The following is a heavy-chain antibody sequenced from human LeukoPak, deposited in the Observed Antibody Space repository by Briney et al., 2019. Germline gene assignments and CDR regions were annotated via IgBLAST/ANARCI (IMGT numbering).Heavy chain of an antibody. J-gene: IGHJ4*02. CDR3: ARLRQFFDY. CDR1: GGSISSSNYY. CDR2: IYYSGST. V-gene: IGHV4-39*01. Sequence: SETLSLTCTVSGGSISSSNYYWGWIRQPPGKGLEWIGSIYYSGSTYYNPSLKSRVTISVDTSKNQFSLKLSSVTAADTAVYYCARLRQFFDYWGQGTLVTVSS.